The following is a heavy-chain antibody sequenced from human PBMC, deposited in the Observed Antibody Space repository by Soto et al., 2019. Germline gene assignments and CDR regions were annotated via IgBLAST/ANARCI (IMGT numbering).Heavy chain of an antibody. CDR1: GGTFSSYT. Sequence: QVQLVQAGAEVKKTGSSVKVSCKASGGTFSSYTISWVRQAPGQGLEWMGGVIPGLSITNYAQKFEDRVSITADESTTTAYMELSSLRSEDTAVYYCASRRRFYYDMDVWGQGTPVTVSS. V-gene: IGHV1-69*01. J-gene: IGHJ6*02. D-gene: IGHD3-16*01. CDR3: ASRRRFYYDMDV. CDR2: VIPGLSIT.